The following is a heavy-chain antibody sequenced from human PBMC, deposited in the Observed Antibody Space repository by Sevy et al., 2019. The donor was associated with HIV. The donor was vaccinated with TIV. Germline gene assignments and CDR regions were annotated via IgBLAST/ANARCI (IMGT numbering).Heavy chain of an antibody. CDR1: GFTFSSYE. CDR3: ATSRYCSGGSCYGADYYYGMDV. J-gene: IGHJ6*02. D-gene: IGHD2-15*01. V-gene: IGHV3-48*03. Sequence: GGSLRLSCAASGFTFSSYEMNWVRQAPGKGLEWVSYISSSGSTKKYADSVKGRFTISRDNAKNSLYLQMNSLRAEDTAVYYCATSRYCSGGSCYGADYYYGMDVWGQGTTVTVSS. CDR2: ISSSGSTK.